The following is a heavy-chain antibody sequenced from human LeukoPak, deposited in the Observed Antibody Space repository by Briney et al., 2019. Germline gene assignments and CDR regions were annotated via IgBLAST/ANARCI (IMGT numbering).Heavy chain of an antibody. CDR1: GFTFSSYD. V-gene: IGHV3-23*01. CDR3: AKDGGSYTGYFDY. Sequence: SRGSLRLSCAASGFTFSSYDMNWVRQAPGKGLEWVSAISRSGGITYYADSVKGRFTISRDNSKNTLYLQMNSLRADDTAVYYCAKDGGSYTGYFDYWGQGTLVTVSS. D-gene: IGHD1-26*01. J-gene: IGHJ4*02. CDR2: ISRSGGIT.